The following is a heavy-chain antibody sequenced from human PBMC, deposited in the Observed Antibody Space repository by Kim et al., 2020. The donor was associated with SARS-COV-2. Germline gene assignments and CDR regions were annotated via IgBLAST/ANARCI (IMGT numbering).Heavy chain of an antibody. V-gene: IGHV1-69*13. CDR2: IIPIFGTA. CDR1: GGTFSSYA. J-gene: IGHJ6*02. D-gene: IGHD3-10*01. CDR3: ARVIFTQYAVRGRGGYYYGMDV. Sequence: SVKVSCKASGGTFSSYAISWVRQAPGQGLEWMGGIIPIFGTANYAQKFQGRVTITADESTSTAYMELSSLRSEDTAVYYCARVIFTQYAVRGRGGYYYGMDVWGQGTTVTVSS.